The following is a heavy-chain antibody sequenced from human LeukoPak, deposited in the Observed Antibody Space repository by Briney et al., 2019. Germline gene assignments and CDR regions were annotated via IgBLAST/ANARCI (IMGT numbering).Heavy chain of an antibody. V-gene: IGHV4-39*01. CDR1: GGSITSSSYY. D-gene: IGHD1-26*01. CDR2: IYYSGST. J-gene: IGHJ4*02. CDR3: ARLTPYSGSPLGDY. Sequence: SETLSLTCTVSGGSITSSSYYWGWIRQPPGKGLEWIGSIYYSGSTYYNPSLKSRVTISVDTSKNQFSLKLSSVTAADTAVYYCARLTPYSGSPLGDYWGQGTLVTVSS.